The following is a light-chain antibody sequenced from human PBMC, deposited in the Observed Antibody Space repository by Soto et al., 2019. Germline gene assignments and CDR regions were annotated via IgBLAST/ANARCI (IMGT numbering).Light chain of an antibody. CDR3: QQYGNSPLT. V-gene: IGKV3-20*01. Sequence: PGAEATLSCTACPSVPTRYLAWYQQKPGQAPGLLMYGASNRATGIPDRFSGSGSGTDFTLTISGLEPEDFAVYYCQQYGNSPLTFGAGTKVDIK. CDR2: GAS. CDR1: PSVPTRY. J-gene: IGKJ4*02.